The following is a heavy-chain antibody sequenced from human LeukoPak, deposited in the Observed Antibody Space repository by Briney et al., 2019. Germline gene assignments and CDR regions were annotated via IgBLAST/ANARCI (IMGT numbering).Heavy chain of an antibody. J-gene: IGHJ4*02. D-gene: IGHD2-15*01. Sequence: GGSLRLSCAASGFTFSNYLMTWVRQAPGKGLEWVAHIKEDGGEKHYVDPVKGRFTISRDNAKNSLYLQMNSLRAEDTAMYYCVRDRGYCSGGTCYALWDYWGQGTLVTVSS. CDR1: GFTFSNYL. CDR3: VRDRGYCSGGTCYALWDY. CDR2: IKEDGGEK. V-gene: IGHV3-7*01.